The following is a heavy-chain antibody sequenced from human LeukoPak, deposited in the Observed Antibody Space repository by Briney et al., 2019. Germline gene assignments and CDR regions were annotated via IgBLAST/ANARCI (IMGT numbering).Heavy chain of an antibody. Sequence: SGGSLRLSCAASGFTFSSYEMHWVRQAPEKGLEYVSAISSNGDSTYYANFVKGRFIISRDNSKNTLYLQMGSLRPEDMAVYYCARDRPGDVWGEGTTVTVSS. CDR2: ISSNGDST. V-gene: IGHV3-64*01. CDR3: ARDRPGDV. J-gene: IGHJ6*04. CDR1: GFTFSSYE.